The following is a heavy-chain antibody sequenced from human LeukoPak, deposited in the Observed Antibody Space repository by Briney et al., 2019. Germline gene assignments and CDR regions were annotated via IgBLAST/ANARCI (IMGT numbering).Heavy chain of an antibody. V-gene: IGHV1-69*01. CDR2: IIPIFGTA. D-gene: IGHD3-22*01. J-gene: IGHJ4*02. Sequence: GSSVKVSCKASGGTFSGYAISWVRQAPGQGLEWMGGIIPIFGTANYAQKFQGRVTITADESTSTAYMELSSLRSEDTAVYYCARAHDSSGYPITDYWGQGTLVTVSS. CDR1: GGTFSGYA. CDR3: ARAHDSSGYPITDY.